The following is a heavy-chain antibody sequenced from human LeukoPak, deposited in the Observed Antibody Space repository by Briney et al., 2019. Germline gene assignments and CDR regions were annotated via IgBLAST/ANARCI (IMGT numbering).Heavy chain of an antibody. Sequence: GESLKISCKGSGYSFTSYWIGWVRQMPGKGLEWMGIIYPGDSDTRYSPSFQGQVTISADKSISTAYLQWSSLKASDTAMYYCARLTNSSGWGNWFDPWGQGTLVTVSS. CDR2: IYPGDSDT. D-gene: IGHD6-25*01. V-gene: IGHV5-51*01. CDR1: GYSFTSYW. J-gene: IGHJ5*02. CDR3: ARLTNSSGWGNWFDP.